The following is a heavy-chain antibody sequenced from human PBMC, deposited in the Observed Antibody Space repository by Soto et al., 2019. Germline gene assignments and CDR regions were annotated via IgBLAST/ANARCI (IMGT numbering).Heavy chain of an antibody. J-gene: IGHJ6*02. CDR2: IKQDGSEK. D-gene: IGHD3-3*01. CDR1: GFTFSSYW. V-gene: IGHV3-7*01. Sequence: EVQLVESGGGLVQPGGSLRLSCAASGFTFSSYWMSWVRQAPGKGLEWVANIKQDGSEKYYVDSVKGRFTISRDNAKNSLYLQMNSLRAEDTAVYYCARDVKNYDFWRSSYYGMDVWGQGTTVTVSS. CDR3: ARDVKNYDFWRSSYYGMDV.